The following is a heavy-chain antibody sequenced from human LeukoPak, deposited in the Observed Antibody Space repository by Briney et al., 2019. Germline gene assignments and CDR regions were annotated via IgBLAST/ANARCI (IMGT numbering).Heavy chain of an antibody. CDR2: ISSSGSTI. CDR3: ARDQPIGYNYGYPFDN. D-gene: IGHD5-18*01. V-gene: IGHV3-11*04. CDR1: GFTFSDYY. J-gene: IGHJ4*02. Sequence: GGSLRLSCAASGFTFSDYYMSWIRQAPGKGLEWVSYISSSGSTIYYADSVKGRFTISRDNAKKSLYLQMNNLRVEDTAVYYCARDQPIGYNYGYPFDNWGQGTLVTVSS.